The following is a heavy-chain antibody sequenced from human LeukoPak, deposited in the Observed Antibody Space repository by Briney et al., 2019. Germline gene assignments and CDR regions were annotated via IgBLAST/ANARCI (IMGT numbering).Heavy chain of an antibody. D-gene: IGHD3-3*01. CDR3: TLTIFGVVTPPFDY. J-gene: IGHJ4*02. V-gene: IGHV3-21*01. CDR1: GFTFSSYS. Sequence: GGSLRLSCAASGFTFSSYSMNWVRQAPGKGLEWVSSISSSSYIYYADSVKGRFTISRDNAKNSLYLQMNSLRAEDTAVYYCTLTIFGVVTPPFDYWGQGTLVTASS. CDR2: ISSSSYI.